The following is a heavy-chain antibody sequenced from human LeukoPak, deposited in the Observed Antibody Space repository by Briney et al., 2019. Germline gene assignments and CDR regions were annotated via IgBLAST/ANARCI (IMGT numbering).Heavy chain of an antibody. J-gene: IGHJ4*02. CDR2: ISYDGSNK. CDR3: AILCHLRFLSPFDY. Sequence: SCKASGYTFTSYYMHWVRQAPGKGLEWVAVISYDGSNKYYADSVKGRFTISRDNSKNTLYLQMNSLRAEDTAVYYCAILCHLRFLSPFDYWGQGTLVTVSS. V-gene: IGHV3-30*03. CDR1: GYTFTSYY. D-gene: IGHD3-16*01.